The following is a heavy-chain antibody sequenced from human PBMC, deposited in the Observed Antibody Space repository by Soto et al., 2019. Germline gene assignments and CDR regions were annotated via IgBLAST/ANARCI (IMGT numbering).Heavy chain of an antibody. CDR2: ISASGTTT. V-gene: IGHV3-23*01. CDR1: GFSFPNYS. CDR3: AKDVESGNPLIYFYYGLDV. Sequence: PWGSLRLSCAASGFSFPNYSVACVRQAPWKWLEWVSSISASGTTTVYADSVKGRFTISRDNSNNILYLQMNNLRPDDTAKYYCAKDVESGNPLIYFYYGLDVWGQGTTVTVSS. J-gene: IGHJ6*02. D-gene: IGHD3-3*01.